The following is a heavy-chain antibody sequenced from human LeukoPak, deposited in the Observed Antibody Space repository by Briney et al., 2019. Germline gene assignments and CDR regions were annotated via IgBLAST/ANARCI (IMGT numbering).Heavy chain of an antibody. J-gene: IGHJ5*02. CDR2: IKEDGSEK. CDR1: GFTLSNYW. D-gene: IGHD2-15*01. Sequence: PGGSLRFSCAASGFTLSNYWMSWVRQAPGKGLEWVANIKEDGSEKHHADSVKGRFTISRDNAKNSLYLQMNSLRAEDTAVYYCARDRYCSGAWGQGTLVTVSS. CDR3: ARDRYCSGA. V-gene: IGHV3-7*03.